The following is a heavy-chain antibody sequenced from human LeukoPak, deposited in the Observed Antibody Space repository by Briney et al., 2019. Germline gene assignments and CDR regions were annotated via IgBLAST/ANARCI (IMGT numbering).Heavy chain of an antibody. D-gene: IGHD3-22*01. CDR1: GFTFSSYW. CDR3: AREMDDSSGYYYYVNYFDY. CDR2: IKQDGSEK. J-gene: IGHJ4*02. Sequence: GGSLRLSCAASGFTFSSYWMSWVRQAPGKGLEWVANIKQDGSEKYYVDSVKGRFTISRDNAKNSLYLQMNSLRAEDTAVYYCAREMDDSSGYYYYVNYFDYWGQGTLVTVSS. V-gene: IGHV3-7*01.